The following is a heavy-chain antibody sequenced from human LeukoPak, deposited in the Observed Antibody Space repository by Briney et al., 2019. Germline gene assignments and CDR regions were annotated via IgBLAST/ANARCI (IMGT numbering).Heavy chain of an antibody. CDR1: GVSISSSSHY. CDR3: ARVAVIAAAGNTFDI. CDR2: IYHSGSTT. J-gene: IGHJ3*02. V-gene: IGHV4-39*07. D-gene: IGHD6-13*01. Sequence: PSETLSLTCTVSGVSISSSSHYWDWIRQPPGKGLEWIGEIYHSGSTTDYNPSLKSRLTISVDKSKNQFSLKLSSVTAADTAVYYCARVAVIAAAGNTFDIWGQGTIVTVSS.